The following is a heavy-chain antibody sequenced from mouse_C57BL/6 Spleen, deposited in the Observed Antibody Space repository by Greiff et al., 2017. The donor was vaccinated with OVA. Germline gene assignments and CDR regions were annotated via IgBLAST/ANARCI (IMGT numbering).Heavy chain of an antibody. CDR2: ISSGSSTI. D-gene: IGHD1-1*01. V-gene: IGHV5-17*01. Sequence: EVKLMESGGGLVKPGGSLKLSCAASGFTFSDYGMHWVRQAPEKGLEWVAYISSGSSTIYYADTVKGRFTISRDNAKNTLFLQMTSLRSEDTAMYYCARDAVVATRYFDVWGTGTTVTVSS. CDR3: ARDAVVATRYFDV. CDR1: GFTFSDYG. J-gene: IGHJ1*03.